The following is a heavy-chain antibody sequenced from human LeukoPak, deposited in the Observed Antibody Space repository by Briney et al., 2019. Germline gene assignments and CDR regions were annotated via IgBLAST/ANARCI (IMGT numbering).Heavy chain of an antibody. CDR1: GGSIGSYY. D-gene: IGHD3-16*02. J-gene: IGHJ5*02. CDR3: ARHYLPLDWFDP. Sequence: SGTLSLTCTVPGGSIGSYYWNWIRQPPGKGLEWIGYISDTGNTEYNPSLKSRVTISLDTSKNQFSLKLSSVTAADTAVYYCARHYLPLDWFDPWGQGTLVTVSS. V-gene: IGHV4-59*08. CDR2: ISDTGNT.